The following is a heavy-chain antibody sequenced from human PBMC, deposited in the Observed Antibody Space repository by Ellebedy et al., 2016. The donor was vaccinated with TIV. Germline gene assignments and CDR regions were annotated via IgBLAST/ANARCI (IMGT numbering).Heavy chain of an antibody. CDR3: ARAGTAMAPPYYYYYYGMDV. D-gene: IGHD5-18*01. Sequence: ASVKVSCKASGYTFTSYGISWVRQAPGQGLEWMGGIIPIFGTANYAQKFQGRVTITADESTSTAYMELSSLRSEDTAVYYCARAGTAMAPPYYYYYYGMDVWGQGTTVTVSS. J-gene: IGHJ6*02. CDR2: IIPIFGTA. V-gene: IGHV1-69*13. CDR1: GYTFTSYG.